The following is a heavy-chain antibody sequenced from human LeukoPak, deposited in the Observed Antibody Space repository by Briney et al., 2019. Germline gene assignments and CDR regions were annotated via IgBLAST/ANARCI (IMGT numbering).Heavy chain of an antibody. CDR2: INPNSGGT. J-gene: IGHJ4*02. CDR3: ARFKVYSSEKYYFDY. Sequence: GASVKVSCKASGYTVTGYYMHWVRQAPGQGLEWMGRINPNSGGTNYAQKFQGRVTMTRDTSISTAYMELSRLRSDDTAVYYCARFKVYSSEKYYFDYWGQGTLVTVSS. D-gene: IGHD6-25*01. CDR1: GYTVTGYY. V-gene: IGHV1-2*06.